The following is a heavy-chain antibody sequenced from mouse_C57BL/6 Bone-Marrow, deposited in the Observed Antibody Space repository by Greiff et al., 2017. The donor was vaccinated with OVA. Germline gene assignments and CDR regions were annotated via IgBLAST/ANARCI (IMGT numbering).Heavy chain of an antibody. V-gene: IGHV1-81*01. CDR2: IYPRSGNT. J-gene: IGHJ4*01. CDR1: GYTFTSYG. CDR3: ARGKSYYAMDY. Sequence: VQLQQSGAELARPGASVKLSCKASGYTFTSYGISWVKQRTGQGLEGIGEIYPRSGNTYYNEKFKGKATLTADKSSSTAYMELRSLTSEDSAVYFCARGKSYYAMDYWGQGTSVTVSS.